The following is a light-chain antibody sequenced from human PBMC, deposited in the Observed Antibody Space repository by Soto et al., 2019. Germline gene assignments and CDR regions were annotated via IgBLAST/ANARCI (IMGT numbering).Light chain of an antibody. Sequence: EIVMTQSPGTLSLSPVYTSTFSCMASQSLGSDLAWYQQKPGQAPRLLIFGASARPTGIPARISGSGSGTEFTLTISSLRSEDFAVYFCQQYGSSAWTFGQGTRVDIK. CDR1: QSLGSD. V-gene: IGKV3-15*01. CDR2: GAS. CDR3: QQYGSSAWT. J-gene: IGKJ1*01.